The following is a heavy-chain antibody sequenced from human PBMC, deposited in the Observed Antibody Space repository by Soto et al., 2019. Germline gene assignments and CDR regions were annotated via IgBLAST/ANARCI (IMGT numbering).Heavy chain of an antibody. CDR3: ARALKSLGYWGYYYYYMDV. D-gene: IGHD3-16*01. CDR1: GDSVSSNSAA. V-gene: IGHV6-1*01. Sequence: SQTLSLTCAISGDSVSSNSAAWNWIRQSPSRGLEWLGRTYYRSKWYNDYAVSVKSRITINPDTSKNQFSLQLNSVTPEDTAVYYCARALKSLGYWGYYYYYMDVWGKGTTVTVSS. CDR2: TYYRSKWYN. J-gene: IGHJ6*03.